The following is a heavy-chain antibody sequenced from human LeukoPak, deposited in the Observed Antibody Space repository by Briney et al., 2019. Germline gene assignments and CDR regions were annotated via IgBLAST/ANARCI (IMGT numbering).Heavy chain of an antibody. CDR3: AKDPTSESSGWYALFDY. CDR1: GFSFSSYA. Sequence: GGSLRLSCIASGFSFSSYAMSWVRQAPGKGLEWVSAISGSGGSTYYADSVKGRFTIPRDNSKNTLYLQMNSLRAEDTAVYYCAKDPTSESSGWYALFDYWGQGTLVTVSS. D-gene: IGHD6-19*01. CDR2: ISGSGGST. J-gene: IGHJ4*02. V-gene: IGHV3-23*01.